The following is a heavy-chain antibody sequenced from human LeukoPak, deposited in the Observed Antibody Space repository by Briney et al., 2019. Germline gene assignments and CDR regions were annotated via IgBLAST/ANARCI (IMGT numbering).Heavy chain of an antibody. CDR3: ARRDSSGVVPRWDY. Sequence: SETLSLTCTVSGGSISSSSYYWGWIRQPPGKGLEWIGSISYSGSTYYNPSLKSRVTISVDTSKNQFSLKLSSVTAADTAVYYCARRDSSGVVPRWDYWGQGTLVTVSS. CDR1: GGSISSSSYY. V-gene: IGHV4-39*01. CDR2: ISYSGST. J-gene: IGHJ4*02. D-gene: IGHD6-19*01.